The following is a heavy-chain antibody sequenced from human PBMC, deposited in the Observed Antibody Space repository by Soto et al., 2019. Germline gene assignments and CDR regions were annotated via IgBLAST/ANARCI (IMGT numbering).Heavy chain of an antibody. CDR1: EYSFASYW. V-gene: IGHV5-51*01. CDR3: ARQQWLSADGVGDASDI. Sequence: PGESLKISCQGSEYSFASYWIAWVRQMPGKGLDWMGIIYPGDSDTRYSPSFEGQVTISVDKSTSTAYLQWSSLKASDTAMYYCARQQWLSADGVGDASDIWGQGTLVTVS. J-gene: IGHJ3*02. CDR2: IYPGDSDT. D-gene: IGHD6-19*01.